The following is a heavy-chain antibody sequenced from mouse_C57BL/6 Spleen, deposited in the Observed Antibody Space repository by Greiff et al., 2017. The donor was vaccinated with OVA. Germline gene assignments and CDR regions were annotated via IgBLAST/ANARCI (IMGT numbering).Heavy chain of an antibody. V-gene: IGHV1-72*01. CDR1: GYTFTSYW. CDR3: ARWAQATPYYAMDY. CDR2: IDPNSGGT. Sequence: QVQLQQSGAELVKPGASVKLSCKASGYTFTSYWMHWVKQRPGRGLEWIGRIDPNSGGTKYNEKFKSKATLTVDKPSSTAYMQLSSLTSEDSAVYYCARWAQATPYYAMDYWGQGTSVTVSS. J-gene: IGHJ4*01. D-gene: IGHD3-2*02.